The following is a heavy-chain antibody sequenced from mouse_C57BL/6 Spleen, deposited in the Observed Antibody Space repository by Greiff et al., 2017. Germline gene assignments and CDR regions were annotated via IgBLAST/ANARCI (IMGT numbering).Heavy chain of an antibody. V-gene: IGHV1-80*01. CDR2: IYPGDGDT. CDR1: GSAFSTYW. Sequence: VRLVESGVELVKPGASVKISCKASGSAFSTYWMTWVKQRPGKGLEWIGQIYPGDGDTNYNGKFKGKATLTADKSASTAYMQLSSLTSEDSAVYFCARDDVDVWGTGTTVTVSS. J-gene: IGHJ1*03. D-gene: IGHD2-3*01. CDR3: ARDDVDV.